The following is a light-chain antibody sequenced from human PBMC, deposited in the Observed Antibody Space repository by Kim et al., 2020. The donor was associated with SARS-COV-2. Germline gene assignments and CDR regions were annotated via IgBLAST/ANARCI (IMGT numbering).Light chain of an antibody. CDR1: KLGDKY. V-gene: IGLV3-1*01. CDR3: QAWDSNTVM. CDR2: QDR. Sequence: SYELTQPPSVSVSPGQTASITCSGDKLGDKYACWYQQKPGQSPVLVIYQDRKRPSGIPERFSGSNSGDTATLTISGTQAMDEADYYCQAWDSNTVMFCGG. J-gene: IGLJ3*02.